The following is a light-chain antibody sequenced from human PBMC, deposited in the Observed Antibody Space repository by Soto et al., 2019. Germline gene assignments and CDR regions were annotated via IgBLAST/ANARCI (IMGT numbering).Light chain of an antibody. CDR3: QQYENLPT. Sequence: DIQMTQSPSSLSASVVYIFTITFQASQNINNYLNWYQQKPGRAPKXLIYDASNLEAGVPSRFRGSGSGTDFTFTISRLQPEDIATYYCQQYENLPTFGQGTRLEIK. CDR1: QNINNY. V-gene: IGKV1-33*01. J-gene: IGKJ5*01. CDR2: DAS.